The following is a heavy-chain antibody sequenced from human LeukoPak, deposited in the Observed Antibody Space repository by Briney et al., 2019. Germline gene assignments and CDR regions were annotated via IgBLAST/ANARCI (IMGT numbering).Heavy chain of an antibody. CDR1: GASISSPSYY. D-gene: IGHD1-7*01. Sequence: PSETLSLTCTVSGASISSPSYYCGWIRQPPGKGLEWIGSIYSSGSSYSNPSLKSRVTISVDTSKNLFSLKLSSVTAADTAVYYCARHGPTGELSEAFDIWVQGTMVTVSS. CDR3: ARHGPTGELSEAFDI. CDR2: IYSSGSS. V-gene: IGHV4-39*01. J-gene: IGHJ3*02.